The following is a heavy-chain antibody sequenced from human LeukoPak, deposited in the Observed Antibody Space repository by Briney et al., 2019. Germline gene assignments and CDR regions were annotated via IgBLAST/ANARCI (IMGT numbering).Heavy chain of an antibody. D-gene: IGHD3-9*01. V-gene: IGHV3-30*02. Sequence: GGSLRLSCAASGFTFSSYGMHWVRQAPGKGLEWVAFIRYDGSNKYYADSVKGRFTISRDNSKNTLYLQMNSLRAEDTAVYYCARDAPYDILAHDAFDIWGQGTMVTVSS. CDR3: ARDAPYDILAHDAFDI. J-gene: IGHJ3*02. CDR2: IRYDGSNK. CDR1: GFTFSSYG.